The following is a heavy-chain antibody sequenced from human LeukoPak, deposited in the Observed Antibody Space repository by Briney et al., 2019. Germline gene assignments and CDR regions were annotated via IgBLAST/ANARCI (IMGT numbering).Heavy chain of an antibody. CDR3: ARRYYYDSLWAFDI. V-gene: IGHV3-30*04. Sequence: GGSLRLSCAASGFTFSSYAMSWVRQAPGKGLEWVAVISYDGSNKYYADSVKGRFTISRDNSKNTLYLQMNSLRAEDTAVYYCARRYYYDSLWAFDIWGQGTMVTVSS. J-gene: IGHJ3*02. CDR2: ISYDGSNK. D-gene: IGHD3-22*01. CDR1: GFTFSSYA.